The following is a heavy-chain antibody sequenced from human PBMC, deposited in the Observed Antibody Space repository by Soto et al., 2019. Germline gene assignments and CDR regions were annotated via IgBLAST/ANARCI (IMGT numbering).Heavy chain of an antibody. J-gene: IGHJ6*02. Sequence: GGSLRLSCAASGFTFSSYEMNWVRQAPGKGLEWVSYISSSGSTIYYADSVKGRFTISRDNAKNSLYLQMNSLRDEDTAVYYCARPGEGVLFYYALDVWGQGTTVTVSS. V-gene: IGHV3-48*03. D-gene: IGHD3-16*01. CDR1: GFTFSSYE. CDR2: ISSSGSTI. CDR3: ARPGEGVLFYYALDV.